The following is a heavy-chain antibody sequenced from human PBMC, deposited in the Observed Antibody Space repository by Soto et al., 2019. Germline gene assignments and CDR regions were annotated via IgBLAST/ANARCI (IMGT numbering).Heavy chain of an antibody. CDR1: EGTFNNYA. D-gene: IGHD3-22*01. J-gene: IGHJ4*02. CDR3: ARDDALRETSGYFDLDY. Sequence: QVQLVQSGAEVKKPGSSVRVSCKTSEGTFNNYAISWVRQAPGQGLEWMGGIIPLFDAVKYAQKFQGRVTITADKSTSTAYMELHTLTSEDTAVYYCARDDALRETSGYFDLDYWGQGTPVTVTS. V-gene: IGHV1-69*06. CDR2: IIPLFDAV.